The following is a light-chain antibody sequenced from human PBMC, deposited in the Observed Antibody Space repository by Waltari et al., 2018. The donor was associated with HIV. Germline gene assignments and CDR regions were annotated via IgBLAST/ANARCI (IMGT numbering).Light chain of an antibody. J-gene: IGLJ1*01. CDR2: ECS. CDR3: CSYAGSSLYV. V-gene: IGLV2-23*01. Sequence: QSALTQPASVSGSPGQSITISCTGTSSDVGSYNLVSWYQQHPGKAPKLMIYECSKRPSGVSNRFSGSKSGNTASLTISGLQAEDEADYYCCSYAGSSLYVFGTGTKVTVL. CDR1: SSDVGSYNL.